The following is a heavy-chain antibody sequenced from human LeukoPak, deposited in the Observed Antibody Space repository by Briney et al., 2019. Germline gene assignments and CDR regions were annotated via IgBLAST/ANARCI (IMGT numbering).Heavy chain of an antibody. CDR1: GYTLTELS. Sequence: ASVTVSCKVSGYTLTELSMHWVRQAPGKGLEWMGGFDHGHGETIYAQKFQGRVTMTEDTSTDTAYMELSSLRSEDTAVYFCATGGTWDLLNYWGQGTLVTVSA. CDR2: FDHGHGET. V-gene: IGHV1-24*01. D-gene: IGHD1-26*01. J-gene: IGHJ4*02. CDR3: ATGGTWDLLNY.